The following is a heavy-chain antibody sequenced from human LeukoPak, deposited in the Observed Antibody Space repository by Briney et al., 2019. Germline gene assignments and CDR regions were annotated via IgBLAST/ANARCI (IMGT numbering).Heavy chain of an antibody. CDR1: GYSFTSYW. Sequence: GESLKISCEGSGYSFTSYWIGWVRQMPGKGLEWMGIIYPGDSDTRYSPSFQGQVTISADKSISTAYLQWSSLKASDTAMYYCARQDYYDSSPYAFDIWGQGTMVTVSS. CDR2: IYPGDSDT. J-gene: IGHJ3*02. V-gene: IGHV5-51*01. CDR3: ARQDYYDSSPYAFDI. D-gene: IGHD3-22*01.